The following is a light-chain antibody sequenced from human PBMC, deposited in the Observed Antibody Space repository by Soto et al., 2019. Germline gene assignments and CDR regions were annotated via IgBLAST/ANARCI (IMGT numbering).Light chain of an antibody. CDR1: QGISTY. Sequence: DIQMTQSPSSLSASVGDRVTITCRASQGISTYLAWYQQKPGKVPKLLIYAASTLQSGVPSRFSGSGSGTDFTLTISSLQPEDVATYYCKKYNSAPRMFGQGTKVEIK. CDR2: AAS. J-gene: IGKJ1*01. CDR3: KKYNSAPRM. V-gene: IGKV1-27*01.